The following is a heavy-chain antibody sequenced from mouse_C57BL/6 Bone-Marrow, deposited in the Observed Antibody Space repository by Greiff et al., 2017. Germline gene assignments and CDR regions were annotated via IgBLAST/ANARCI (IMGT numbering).Heavy chain of an antibody. CDR3: ASAYYYGSSPYYFDY. D-gene: IGHD1-1*01. CDR2: IYPGSGNT. Sequence: VQLQQSGAELVRPGASVKLSCKASGYTFTDYYINWVKQRPGQGLEWIARIYPGSGNTYYNEKFKGKATLTAEKSSSTAYMQLSSLTSEDSAVYFCASAYYYGSSPYYFDYWGQGTTLTVSS. V-gene: IGHV1-76*01. J-gene: IGHJ2*01. CDR1: GYTFTDYY.